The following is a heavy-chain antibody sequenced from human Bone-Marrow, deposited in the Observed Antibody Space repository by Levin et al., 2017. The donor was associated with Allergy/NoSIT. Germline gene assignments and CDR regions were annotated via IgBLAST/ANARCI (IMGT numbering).Heavy chain of an antibody. CDR1: GFTFSSSG. CDR2: ISDDGSNK. J-gene: IGHJ4*02. CDR3: AKTYSNGWYFDN. V-gene: IGHV3-30*18. Sequence: LSLSCAASGFTFSSSGMHWVRQAPGKGLEWVAVISDDGSNKKYADYVKGRFTISRDNSKKTLYLQMNSLRPEDTAVYYCAKTYSNGWYFDNWGQGTLVTVSS. D-gene: IGHD6-19*01.